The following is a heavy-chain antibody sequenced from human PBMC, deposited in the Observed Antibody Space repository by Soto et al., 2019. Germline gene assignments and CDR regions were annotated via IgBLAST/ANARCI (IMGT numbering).Heavy chain of an antibody. CDR1: KFSFSGYW. CDR2: INSDGSVT. D-gene: IGHD1-26*01. CDR3: ARVATGSYDWFDP. J-gene: IGHJ5*02. V-gene: IGHV3-74*01. Sequence: GGSLRLSCAASKFSFSGYWMHWVRQAPGKGLMWVARINSDGSVTTYADSVKGRFTISRDNAKNTVFLQMNSLRADDTAVYYCARVATGSYDWFDPWGQGTLVTVSS.